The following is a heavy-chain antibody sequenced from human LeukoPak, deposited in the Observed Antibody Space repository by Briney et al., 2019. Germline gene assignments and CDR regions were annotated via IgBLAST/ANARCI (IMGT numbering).Heavy chain of an antibody. CDR3: ARDYADYVGYFFFDY. D-gene: IGHD4-17*01. CDR1: GFTFNNYA. Sequence: GVSLSLSCAASGFTFNNYAMNWVRHAPGKGGECVSSMVGGGETTYYADSAKGRFTISRDNSQNTLYLQMNSLRAEDTAVYYCARDYADYVGYFFFDYWGQGTLVTVSS. J-gene: IGHJ4*02. CDR2: MVGGGETT. V-gene: IGHV3-23*01.